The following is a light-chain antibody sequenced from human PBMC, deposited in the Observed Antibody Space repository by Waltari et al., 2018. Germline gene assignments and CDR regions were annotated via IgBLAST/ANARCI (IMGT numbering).Light chain of an antibody. J-gene: IGKJ5*01. CDR2: DAS. V-gene: IGKV1-9*01. CDR1: QGINSY. Sequence: DIQFTQSPSFLSASVGDRVIITCRASQGINSYLAWYQQKREKAPKLMIYDASTLQSGGPPTFGVSETATEFTLTISSLQPEDFATYYGQQLNNYPITCGEGTRLDI. CDR3: QQLNNYPIT.